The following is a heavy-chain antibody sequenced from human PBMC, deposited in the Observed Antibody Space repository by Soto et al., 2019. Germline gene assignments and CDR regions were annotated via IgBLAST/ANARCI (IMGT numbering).Heavy chain of an antibody. V-gene: IGHV1-69*13. D-gene: IGHD3-22*01. CDR1: GGTFSRYA. Sequence: ASVKVSCKASGGTFSRYAISWVRQAPGQGLEWMGGIIPLFGKANYAQKFQGRVTITADESTSTAYMELSSLRSEDTAVYYCARDGTLYDSSGYYYLYWGQGTLVTVSS. CDR3: ARDGTLYDSSGYYYLY. CDR2: IIPLFGKA. J-gene: IGHJ4*02.